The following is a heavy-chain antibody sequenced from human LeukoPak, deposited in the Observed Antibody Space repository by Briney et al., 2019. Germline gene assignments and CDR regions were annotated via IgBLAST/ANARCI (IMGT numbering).Heavy chain of an antibody. CDR1: GFTFSTYA. CDR2: ISGTGGST. CDR3: AITSIAAAARQGF. Sequence: GGSLRLSCAASGFTFSTYAMSWVRQAPGKGLELVSAISGTGGSTYYTDSVKGRFTISRDNSKNTLYLQMNSLRAEDTALYYCAITSIAAAARQGFWGQGTLVTVSS. D-gene: IGHD6-13*01. V-gene: IGHV3-23*01. J-gene: IGHJ4*02.